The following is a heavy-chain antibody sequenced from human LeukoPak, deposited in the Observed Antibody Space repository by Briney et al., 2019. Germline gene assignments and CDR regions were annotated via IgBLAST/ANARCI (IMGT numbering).Heavy chain of an antibody. CDR2: IYHSGST. J-gene: IGHJ5*02. CDR3: ARYYYGSGSYHWFDP. CDR1: GDSIRRSNDY. V-gene: IGHV4-39*07. D-gene: IGHD3-10*01. Sequence: SETLSLTCTVSGDSIRRSNDYWGWIRQSPGEGLEWLGSIYHSGSTYYNPSLKSRVTISVDTSKNQFSLKLSSVTAADTAVYYCARYYYGSGSYHWFDPWGQGTLVTVSS.